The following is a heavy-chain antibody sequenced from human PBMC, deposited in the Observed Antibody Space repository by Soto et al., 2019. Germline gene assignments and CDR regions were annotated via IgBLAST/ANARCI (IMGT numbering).Heavy chain of an antibody. CDR2: ISSSSSSI. CDR3: ARGPPMN. CDR1: GFTFSDYS. V-gene: IGHV3-48*02. J-gene: IGHJ4*02. Sequence: GGSLRLSCAASGFTFSDYSMNRVRQTPGKGLEWVSYISSSSSSIYYADSVKGRFTISRDNAKNSLYLQMNSLRDEDTAVYYCARGPPMNWGQGTLVTVSS.